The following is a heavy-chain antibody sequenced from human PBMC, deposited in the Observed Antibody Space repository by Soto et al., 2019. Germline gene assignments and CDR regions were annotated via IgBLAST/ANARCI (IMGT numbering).Heavy chain of an antibody. Sequence: PSETLSLTCAVYGGSFSGYYWSWIRQPPGKGLEWIGEINHSGSTNYNPSLKSRVTISVDTSKNQFSLKLSSVTAADTAVYYCARGGVGYSSSWYNFRPYGMDVWGQGTTVTVSS. J-gene: IGHJ6*02. D-gene: IGHD6-13*01. V-gene: IGHV4-34*01. CDR1: GGSFSGYY. CDR2: INHSGST. CDR3: ARGGVGYSSSWYNFRPYGMDV.